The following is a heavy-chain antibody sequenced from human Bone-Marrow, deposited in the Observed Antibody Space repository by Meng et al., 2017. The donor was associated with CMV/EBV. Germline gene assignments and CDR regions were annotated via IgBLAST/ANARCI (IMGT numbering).Heavy chain of an antibody. D-gene: IGHD2-8*01. J-gene: IGHJ3*02. CDR3: ARDFDESGVEGIDAFDI. V-gene: IGHV3-11*01. CDR2: ISSSGSTI. CDR1: GFTFSDYY. Sequence: LSLTCAASGFTFSDYYMSWIRQAPGKGLEWVSYISSSGSTIYYADSVKGRFTSSRDNAKNSLYLQMNSLRAEDTAVYYCARDFDESGVEGIDAFDIWGQGTMVTVSS.